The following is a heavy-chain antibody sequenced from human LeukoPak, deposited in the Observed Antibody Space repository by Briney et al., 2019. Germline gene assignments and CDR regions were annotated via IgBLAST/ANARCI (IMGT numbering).Heavy chain of an antibody. J-gene: IGHJ4*02. CDR3: ARSLGTGSYSLAY. Sequence: PSETLSLTCTVSGGSISSYYWSWIRQPPGKGLEWIGYIYYSGSTNYNPSLKSRVTISVDTSKNQFSLKLSSATAADTAVYYCARSLGTGSYSLAYWGQGTLVTVSS. V-gene: IGHV4-59*01. D-gene: IGHD1-26*01. CDR2: IYYSGST. CDR1: GGSISSYY.